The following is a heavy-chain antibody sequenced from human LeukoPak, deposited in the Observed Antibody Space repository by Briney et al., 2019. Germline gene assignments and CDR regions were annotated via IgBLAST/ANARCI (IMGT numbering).Heavy chain of an antibody. CDR3: ARHGEYCGGDCYAGMDV. Sequence: GESLKISCKGSGYSFTSYWIGWVRQMPGKGLEWMGIIYPGDSDTRYSPSFQGQVTISADKSISTAYLRWSSLKASDTAMYYCARHGEYCGGDCYAGMDVWGQGTTVTVSS. J-gene: IGHJ6*02. CDR2: IYPGDSDT. D-gene: IGHD2-21*02. V-gene: IGHV5-51*01. CDR1: GYSFTSYW.